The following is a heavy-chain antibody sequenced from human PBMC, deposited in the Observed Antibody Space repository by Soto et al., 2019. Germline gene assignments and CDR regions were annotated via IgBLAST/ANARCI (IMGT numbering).Heavy chain of an antibody. V-gene: IGHV4-30-2*01. CDR3: ARGAGSGEPEKSYYGMDV. CDR1: GFTFSSYA. J-gene: IGHJ6*02. Sequence: LRLSCGASGFTFSSYAMSWVRQAPGKGLEWIGYLYYDGSTNYNPSLRSRVTISGVRSKNQFSLSLSSMTAADTAIYYCARGAGSGEPEKSYYGMDVWGQGTTVTVSS. D-gene: IGHD3-10*01. CDR2: LYYDGST.